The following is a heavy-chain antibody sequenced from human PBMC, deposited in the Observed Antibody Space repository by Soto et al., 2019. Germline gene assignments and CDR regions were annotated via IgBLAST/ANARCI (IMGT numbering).Heavy chain of an antibody. CDR1: GFTFSSYA. Sequence: EVQLLESGGGLVQPGGSLRLSCAASGFTFSSYAMSWVRQAPGKGLEWVSAISGSGGSTYYADSVKGRFTISRDNSKNTLYQQRNSLRAEDTAVYYCAKDGGLGVLRFLEWSIYFDYWGQGTLVTVSS. V-gene: IGHV3-23*01. CDR3: AKDGGLGVLRFLEWSIYFDY. J-gene: IGHJ4*02. CDR2: ISGSGGST. D-gene: IGHD3-3*01.